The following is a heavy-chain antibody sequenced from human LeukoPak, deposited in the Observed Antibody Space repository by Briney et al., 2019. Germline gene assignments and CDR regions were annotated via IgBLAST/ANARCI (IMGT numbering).Heavy chain of an antibody. D-gene: IGHD3-9*01. V-gene: IGHV1-69*05. CDR3: ARDRRLRYFDWSSYYYYGMDV. Sequence: SVKVSCKASGGTFSSYAISWVRQAPGQGLEWMGGIIPIFGTANYSQKLQGRVTMTTDTSTSTAYMELRSLRSDDTAVYYCARDRRLRYFDWSSYYYYGMDVWGQGTTVTVSS. CDR2: IIPIFGTA. J-gene: IGHJ6*02. CDR1: GGTFSSYA.